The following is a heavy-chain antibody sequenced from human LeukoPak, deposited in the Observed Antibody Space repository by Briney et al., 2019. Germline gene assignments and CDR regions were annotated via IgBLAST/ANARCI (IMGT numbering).Heavy chain of an antibody. Sequence: PGGSLRLSCAASGFTFSNYWMTWVRQPPGKGLEWIGEIYHSGSTNYNPSLKSRVTISVDKSKNQFSLKLSSVTAADTAVYYCATRSYGMDVWGQGTTVTVSS. CDR2: IYHSGST. CDR1: GFTFSNYW. J-gene: IGHJ6*02. CDR3: ATRSYGMDV. V-gene: IGHV4-4*02.